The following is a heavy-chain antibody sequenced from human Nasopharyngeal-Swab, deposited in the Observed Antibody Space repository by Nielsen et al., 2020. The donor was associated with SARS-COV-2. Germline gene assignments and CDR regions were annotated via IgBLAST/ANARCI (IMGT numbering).Heavy chain of an antibody. CDR2: SSSSSSYI. V-gene: IGHV3-21*01. D-gene: IGHD3-22*01. CDR3: ARAPQTTYYYDSSGYSYYFDY. CDR1: GFTCRSYS. Sequence: GGSLRLSCAASGFTCRSYSMNWVRQAPGKGLEWVSSSSSSSSYIYYADSVKGRFTISRDNAKNSLYLQMSSLRAEDTAVYYCARAPQTTYYYDSSGYSYYFDYWGQGTLVTVSS. J-gene: IGHJ4*02.